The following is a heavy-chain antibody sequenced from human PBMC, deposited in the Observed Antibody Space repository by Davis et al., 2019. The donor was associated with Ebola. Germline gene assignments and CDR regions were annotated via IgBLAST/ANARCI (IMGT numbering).Heavy chain of an antibody. CDR3: LWPSRSSGWRDGY. J-gene: IGHJ4*02. D-gene: IGHD6-19*01. CDR1: GFSFSSYN. Sequence: GESLKISCAASGFSFSSYNMNWVRQAPGKGLEWVSSISSTSTYIYYAGSVKGRFTISRDNAKNSLYLQMNSLRAEDTAVYYCLWPSRSSGWRDGYWGQGTLVTVSS. V-gene: IGHV3-21*01. CDR2: ISSTSTYI.